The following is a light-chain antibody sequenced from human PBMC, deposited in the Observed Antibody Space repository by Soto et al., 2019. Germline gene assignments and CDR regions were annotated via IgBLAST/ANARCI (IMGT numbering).Light chain of an antibody. CDR2: ENN. CDR1: SSNIGNNY. V-gene: IGLV1-51*02. J-gene: IGLJ1*01. Sequence: QSALTQPPSGSAAPGQKVTISCSGSSSNIGNNYVSWYQQLPGTAPKLLIYENNKRPSGIPDRFSGSKSGTSATLGITGFQTGDEADYYCGTWDSSLSAYVFGTGTKVTVL. CDR3: GTWDSSLSAYV.